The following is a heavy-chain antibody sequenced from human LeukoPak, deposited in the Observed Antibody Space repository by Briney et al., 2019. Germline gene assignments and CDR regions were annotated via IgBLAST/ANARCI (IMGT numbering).Heavy chain of an antibody. CDR3: ATPGSSGYLTHFDY. CDR1: GYTLTELS. Sequence: ASVKVSCKVSGYTLTELSMHRVRQAPGKGLEWMGGFDPEDGETIYAQRFQGRVTMTEDTSTDTAYMELSSLRSEDTAVYYCATPGSSGYLTHFDYWGQGTLVTVSS. CDR2: FDPEDGET. J-gene: IGHJ4*02. V-gene: IGHV1-24*01. D-gene: IGHD3-22*01.